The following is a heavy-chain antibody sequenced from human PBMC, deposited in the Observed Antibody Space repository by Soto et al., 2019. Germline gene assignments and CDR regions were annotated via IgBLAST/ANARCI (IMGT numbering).Heavy chain of an antibody. V-gene: IGHV1-69*06. CDR3: ARGGGAASAKDDAFDI. D-gene: IGHD6-13*01. CDR2: IIPIFGAA. CDR1: GGTVSSYA. J-gene: IGHJ3*02. Sequence: QVQLVQSGAEVKKPGSSVKVSCKASGGTVSSYAISWVRQAPGQGLEWMGGIIPIFGAANYAQNFHGRVTITADKSTSTAYMELSSLRSEDTAVYYCARGGGAASAKDDAFDIWGQGTMVTVSS.